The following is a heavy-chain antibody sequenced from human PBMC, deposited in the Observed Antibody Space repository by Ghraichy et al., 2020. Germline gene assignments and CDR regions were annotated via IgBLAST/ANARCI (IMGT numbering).Heavy chain of an antibody. CDR1: GFTFSSYG. CDR2: IWYDGSNK. V-gene: IGHV3-33*01. CDR3: ARGGSSGPDAFDI. D-gene: IGHD6-19*01. Sequence: GGSLRLSCAASGFTFSSYGMHWVRQAPGKGLEWVAVIWYDGSNKYYADSVKGRFTISRDNSKNTLYLQMNSLRAEDTAVYYCARGGSSGPDAFDIWGQGTMVTVSS. J-gene: IGHJ3*02.